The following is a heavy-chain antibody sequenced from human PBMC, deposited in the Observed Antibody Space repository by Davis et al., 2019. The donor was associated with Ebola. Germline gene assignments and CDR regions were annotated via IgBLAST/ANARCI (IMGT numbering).Heavy chain of an antibody. J-gene: IGHJ6*02. V-gene: IGHV3-13*01. CDR1: GFTFSRYD. D-gene: IGHD2-2*01. Sequence: PGGSLRLSCVASGFTFSRYDMHWVRQPTGKGLEWVSRIGPLGDALYPDSVRGRFTISRDNGNNMLYLQMNSLRAEDTAVYYCARDGCDITNCYEPYYYYGMDVWGQGTTVTVSS. CDR3: ARDGCDITNCYEPYYYYGMDV. CDR2: IGPLGDA.